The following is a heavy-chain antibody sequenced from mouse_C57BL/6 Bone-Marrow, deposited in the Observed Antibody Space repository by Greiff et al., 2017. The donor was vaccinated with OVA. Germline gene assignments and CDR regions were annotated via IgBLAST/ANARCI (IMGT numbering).Heavy chain of an antibody. D-gene: IGHD1-1*01. CDR3: TTYYFYAMDY. CDR1: GFNIKADY. J-gene: IGHJ4*01. CDR2: IDPENGDT. V-gene: IGHV14-4*01. Sequence: VQLQQSGAELVRPGASVKLSCTASGFNIKADYMHWVKQRPEQGLEWIGWIDPENGDTEYASKFLGKTTITTDKASNTAYLQLSSLTSEDTAVYYCTTYYFYAMDYWGQGTSVTVSS.